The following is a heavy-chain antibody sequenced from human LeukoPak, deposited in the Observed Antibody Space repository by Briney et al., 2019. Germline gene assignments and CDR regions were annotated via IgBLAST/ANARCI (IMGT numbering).Heavy chain of an antibody. CDR2: IYHSGST. J-gene: IGHJ3*02. CDR3: ARESGYSAFDI. V-gene: IGHV4-30-2*01. Sequence: PSETLSLTCTVSGGSISSGGYYWSWIRQPPGKGLEWIGYIYHSGSTYYNPSLKSRITISVDRSENQFSLELSSVTAADTAVYYCARESGYSAFDIWGQGTMVTVSS. D-gene: IGHD2-15*01. CDR1: GGSISSGGYY.